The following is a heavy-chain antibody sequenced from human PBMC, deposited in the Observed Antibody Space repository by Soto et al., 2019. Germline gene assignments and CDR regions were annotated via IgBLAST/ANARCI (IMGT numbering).Heavy chain of an antibody. Sequence: GGSLRLSCAASGFTFDDYTMHWVRQAPGKCLEWVSLISWDGGSTYYADSVKGRFTISRDNSKNSLYLQMNSLRTEDTALYYCAKGFGRYCSGGSCFGLGDAFDIWGQGXMVTVSS. CDR1: GFTFDDYT. CDR3: AKGFGRYCSGGSCFGLGDAFDI. V-gene: IGHV3-43*01. J-gene: IGHJ3*02. CDR2: ISWDGGST. D-gene: IGHD2-15*01.